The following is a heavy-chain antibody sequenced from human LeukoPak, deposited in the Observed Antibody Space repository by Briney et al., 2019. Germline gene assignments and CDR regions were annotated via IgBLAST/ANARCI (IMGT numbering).Heavy chain of an antibody. CDR1: GGSFSGYY. J-gene: IGHJ4*02. V-gene: IGHV4-34*01. Sequence: ASETLSLTCAVYGGSFSGYYWSWIRQPPGKGLEWIGEINHSGSTNYNPSLKSRVTISVDTSKNQFSLKLSSVTAADTAVYYCARLHPQFNYDYVWGSYRPFDYWGQGTLVTVSS. CDR2: INHSGST. D-gene: IGHD3-16*02. CDR3: ARLHPQFNYDYVWGSYRPFDY.